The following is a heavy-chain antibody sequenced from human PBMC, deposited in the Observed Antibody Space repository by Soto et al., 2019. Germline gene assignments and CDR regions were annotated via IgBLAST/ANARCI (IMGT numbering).Heavy chain of an antibody. V-gene: IGHV2-5*02. CDR2: IYWDDDK. CDR1: GFSLTTSGVG. Sequence: QITLKESGPTRVRPTQTLALTCTFSGFSLTTSGVGVGWIRKTPGNALEWLAVIYWDDDKRYSPSLKSRLTITTDTSKNQMVLTMADMDPVDTATYFCAHRGYMYGNWDHGYFDYWGQGTLVTVSS. CDR3: AHRGYMYGNWDHGYFDY. J-gene: IGHJ4*02. D-gene: IGHD5-18*01.